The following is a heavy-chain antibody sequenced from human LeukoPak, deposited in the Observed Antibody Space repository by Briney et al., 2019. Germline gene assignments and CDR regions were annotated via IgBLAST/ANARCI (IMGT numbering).Heavy chain of an antibody. CDR2: IWYGGSNK. V-gene: IGHV3-30*02. J-gene: IGHJ6*02. D-gene: IGHD6-13*01. CDR1: GFTFSSSG. CDR3: AKDRIAAAGFNGMDV. Sequence: GGSLRLSCAASGFTFSSSGMHWVRQAPGKGLDWGAIIWYGGSNKYYADSVKGRFTTSSDNSNNTLYLQMNSLRAEDTAVYYCAKDRIAAAGFNGMDVWGQGTTVTVSS.